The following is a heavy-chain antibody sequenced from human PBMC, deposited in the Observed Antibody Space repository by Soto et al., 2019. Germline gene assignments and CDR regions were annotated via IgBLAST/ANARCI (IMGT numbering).Heavy chain of an antibody. Sequence: ASVKVSCKASGYTFTSYGISWVRQAPGQGLEWMGWISAYNGNTNYAQKLQGRVTMTTDTSTSTAYMELRSLRSDDTAVYYCAKEIYRELWADFDCWGQGTLVTVSS. CDR1: GYTFTSYG. CDR2: ISAYNGNT. CDR3: AKEIYRELWADFDC. V-gene: IGHV1-18*01. J-gene: IGHJ4*02. D-gene: IGHD1-26*01.